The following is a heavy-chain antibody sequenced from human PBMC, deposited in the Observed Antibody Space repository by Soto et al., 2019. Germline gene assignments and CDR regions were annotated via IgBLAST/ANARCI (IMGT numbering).Heavy chain of an antibody. D-gene: IGHD3-16*01. J-gene: IGHJ3*02. CDR3: ATADPFLGIRGAFDI. V-gene: IGHV1-24*01. CDR2: FDPEDGET. Sequence: ASVKVSCKVSGYTLTELSMHWVRQAPGKGLEWMGGFDPEDGETIYAQKFQGRVTMTEDTSTDTAYMELSSLRSEDTAVYYCATADPFLGIRGAFDIWGQGTMVTVSS. CDR1: GYTLTELS.